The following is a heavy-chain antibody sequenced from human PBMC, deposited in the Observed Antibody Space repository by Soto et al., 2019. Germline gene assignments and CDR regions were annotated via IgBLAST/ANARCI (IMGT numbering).Heavy chain of an antibody. J-gene: IGHJ3*02. CDR1: GFTFSSYA. CDR2: IGGTGGSP. V-gene: IGHV3-23*01. D-gene: IGHD1-20*01. Sequence: GGALRLSCVASGFTFSSYAMYWVRQAPGKGLEWASHIGGTGGSPQYTDSVKGRFTISRDNSKNTLYLQMNTLRVEDTAVYYCAKDAVPYNKRHDGFDIWGQGTMVTVSS. CDR3: AKDAVPYNKRHDGFDI.